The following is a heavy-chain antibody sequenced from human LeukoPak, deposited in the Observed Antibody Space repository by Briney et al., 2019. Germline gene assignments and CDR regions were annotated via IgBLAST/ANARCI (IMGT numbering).Heavy chain of an antibody. J-gene: IGHJ6*02. CDR3: TRGPTQQWLYYGMDV. CDR1: RFTFDDHA. D-gene: IGHD5-18*01. Sequence: GGSLRLSCTASRFTFDDHAMSWLRQAQGKGLEGVGFISSKTYGGTTEYAASVKGRFTISRDDSKSIAYLQMNSLKTENTAVYYCTRGPTQQWLYYGMDVWGQGTTVTVSS. CDR2: ISSKTYGGTT. V-gene: IGHV3-49*03.